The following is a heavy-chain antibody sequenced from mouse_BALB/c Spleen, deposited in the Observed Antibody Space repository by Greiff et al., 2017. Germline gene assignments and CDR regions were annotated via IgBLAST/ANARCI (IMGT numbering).Heavy chain of an antibody. CDR3: ARESDDGDAIDY. Sequence: EVQLEESGGGLVQPGGSLRLSCATSGFTFTDYYMSWVRQPPGKALEWVGFISNKTNGYTTEDSATVKGQFTISKDNSQSILYLQMNTLRAEDSASYDCARESDDGDAIDYWGQGTSVTVSS. CDR1: GFTFTDYY. D-gene: IGHD1-2*01. J-gene: IGHJ4*01. V-gene: IGHV7-3*02. CDR2: ISNKTNGYTT.